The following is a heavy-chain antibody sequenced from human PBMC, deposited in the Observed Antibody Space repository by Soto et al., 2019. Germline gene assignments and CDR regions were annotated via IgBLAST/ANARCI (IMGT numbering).Heavy chain of an antibody. CDR2: IYYSGST. Sequence: TLSLTCTVSGGSISSGGYYWSWIRQHPGKGLEWIGYIYYSGSTYYNPSLKSRVTISVDTSKNQFSLKLNAVTAADTAVYYCARRTDTPNWLDPWGQGTLVTVSS. V-gene: IGHV4-31*03. CDR1: GGSISSGGYY. CDR3: ARRTDTPNWLDP. J-gene: IGHJ5*02. D-gene: IGHD1-1*01.